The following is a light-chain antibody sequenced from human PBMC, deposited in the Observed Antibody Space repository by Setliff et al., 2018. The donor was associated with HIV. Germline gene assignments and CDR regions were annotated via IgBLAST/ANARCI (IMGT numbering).Light chain of an antibody. V-gene: IGLV2-14*01. CDR3: CSFTSSHTYV. CDR2: DVS. J-gene: IGLJ1*01. CDR1: SSDVGGYNY. Sequence: QSVLTQPASVSGSPGQSITISCTGTSSDVGGYNYVSWYQQHPGKAPKLMIYDVSKRPSGVSSRFSGSKSGNTASLTISGLQLEDESDYYCCSFTSSHTYVFGTGTKV.